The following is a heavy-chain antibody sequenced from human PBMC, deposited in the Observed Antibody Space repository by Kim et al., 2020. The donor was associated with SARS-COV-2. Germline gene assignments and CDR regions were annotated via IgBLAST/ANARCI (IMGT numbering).Heavy chain of an antibody. Sequence: GGSLRLSCAASGFTFSSYPMSWVRQAPGKGLEWVSTISASSGKPIYADSVKGRFTISRDNSENTLYLQMNSLRVEDTALYYCAKGLTGYLFFDLWGRGTLVTVSS. CDR1: GFTFSSYP. CDR3: AKGLTGYLFFDL. J-gene: IGHJ2*01. CDR2: ISASSGKP. V-gene: IGHV3-23*01.